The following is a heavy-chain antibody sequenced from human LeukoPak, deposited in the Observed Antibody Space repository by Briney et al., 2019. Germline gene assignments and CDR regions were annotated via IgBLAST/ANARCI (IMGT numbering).Heavy chain of an antibody. J-gene: IGHJ6*03. V-gene: IGHV4-4*07. D-gene: IGHD3-10*01. CDR2: IYTSGST. CDR1: GGSISSYY. Sequence: SGTLCLTCTVSGGSISSYYWSWIGQPAGKGLEWIGRIYTSGSTNYNPSLKSRVTMSVDTSKNQFSLKLSSVTAADTAVYYCARGSNYYGSGSAYYYYMDVWGKGTTVTVSS. CDR3: ARGSNYYGSGSAYYYYMDV.